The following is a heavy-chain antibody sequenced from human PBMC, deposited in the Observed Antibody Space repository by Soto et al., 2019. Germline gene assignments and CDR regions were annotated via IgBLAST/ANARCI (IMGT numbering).Heavy chain of an antibody. D-gene: IGHD3-10*01. CDR2: IYYSGNT. CDR1: GGSMRSGDYS. CDR3: TREAGNHQGSGSLFDY. J-gene: IGHJ4*02. Sequence: PSETLSLTCAVSGGSMRSGDYSWSWIRQPPGKGLEWIGYIYYSGNTYYNPSLKSRVTISVDRSKNQFSLKLSSVTAAETAVYYCTREAGNHQGSGSLFDYWGQGILVTVSS. V-gene: IGHV4-30-2*01.